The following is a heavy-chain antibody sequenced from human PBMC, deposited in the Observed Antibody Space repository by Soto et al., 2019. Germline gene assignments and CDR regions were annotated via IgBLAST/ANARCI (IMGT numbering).Heavy chain of an antibody. J-gene: IGHJ4*02. V-gene: IGHV1-2*04. Sequence: QVQLVQSGADVRKPGASVKVSCNSSGYSFTGFYIHWVRQAPGQGLEWMGWSNPDSGMTKQAQRFQGWVTLTRDTSINTAYMELSGLTSDDTAAYYCVRDSGRSLASVRYDYWGQGTLVIVSS. CDR1: GYSFTGFY. D-gene: IGHD6-19*01. CDR2: SNPDSGMT. CDR3: VRDSGRSLASVRYDY.